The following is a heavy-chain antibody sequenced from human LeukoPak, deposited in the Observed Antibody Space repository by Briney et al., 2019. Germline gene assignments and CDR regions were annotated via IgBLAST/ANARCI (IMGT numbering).Heavy chain of an antibody. CDR1: GGSISDYY. J-gene: IGHJ4*02. V-gene: IGHV4-59*01. CDR3: ARAVNSYATGYFDH. Sequence: PSETLSLTCTVSGGSISDYYWTWIRLPPGKGLEWIGYIYYTGATYYNPSLESRVTMSLATSKAQFSLKLSSVTAADAAVYYCARAVNSYATGYFDHWGQGALVTVSS. D-gene: IGHD5-18*01. CDR2: IYYTGAT.